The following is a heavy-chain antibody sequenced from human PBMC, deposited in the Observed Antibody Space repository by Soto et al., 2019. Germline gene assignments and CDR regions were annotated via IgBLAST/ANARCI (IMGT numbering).Heavy chain of an antibody. CDR1: GYTFTSYD. CDR3: AREGGRGMDV. Sequence: QVQLVQSGAEVKKPGASVKVSCKASGYTFTSYDINWVRQATGQGREWMGWMNPNSGNTGYAQKFQGRVTMTRNTPFTTAHVALSSLRSAATAASYCAREGGRGMDVWGQGTTVTVSS. V-gene: IGHV1-8*01. J-gene: IGHJ6*02. D-gene: IGHD3-16*01. CDR2: MNPNSGNT.